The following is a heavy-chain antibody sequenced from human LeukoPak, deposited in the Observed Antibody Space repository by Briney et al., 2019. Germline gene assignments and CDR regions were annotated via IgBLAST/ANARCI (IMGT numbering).Heavy chain of an antibody. V-gene: IGHV4-30-4*01. J-gene: IGHJ6*02. CDR1: GGSISSGDYY. CDR2: IYYSGST. D-gene: IGHD3-3*01. Sequence: SQXLSLTCTVSGGSISSGDYYWSWIRQPPGKGLEWIGYIYYSGSTYYNPSLKSRVTISVDTSKNQFSLKLSSVTAADTAVYYCARDPRFLEWAYGMDVWGQGTTVTVSS. CDR3: ARDPRFLEWAYGMDV.